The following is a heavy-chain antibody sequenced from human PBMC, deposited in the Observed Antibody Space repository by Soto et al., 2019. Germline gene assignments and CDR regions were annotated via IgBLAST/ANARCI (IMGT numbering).Heavy chain of an antibody. D-gene: IGHD7-27*01. J-gene: IGHJ4*02. Sequence: PGGSLRLSCAASGFTFSSSAMSWVRQAPGKGLEWISGISGSGGSTNHADSVKGRFTISRDNSKNTLYLQMDSLTAEDTAVYYCANQVSWGYGVDYWGEGTQVTVSS. CDR2: ISGSGGST. V-gene: IGHV3-23*01. CDR1: GFTFSSSA. CDR3: ANQVSWGYGVDY.